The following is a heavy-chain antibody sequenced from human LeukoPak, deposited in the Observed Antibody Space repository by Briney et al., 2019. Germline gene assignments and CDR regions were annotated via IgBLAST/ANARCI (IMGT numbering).Heavy chain of an antibody. J-gene: IGHJ5*02. CDR1: GGTFSSYA. V-gene: IGHV1-18*01. Sequence: ASVKVSCKASGGTFSSYAISWVRQAPGQGLEWMGWISAYNGNTNYAQKLQGRVTMTTDTSTSTAYMELRSLRSDDTAVYYCAREVKETYCGGDCYSTNWFDPWGQGTLVTVSS. D-gene: IGHD2-21*01. CDR2: ISAYNGNT. CDR3: AREVKETYCGGDCYSTNWFDP.